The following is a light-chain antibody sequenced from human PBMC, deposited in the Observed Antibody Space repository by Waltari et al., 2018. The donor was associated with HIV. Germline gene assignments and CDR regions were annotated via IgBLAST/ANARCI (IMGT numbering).Light chain of an antibody. CDR2: SNN. Sequence: QSVLTQPPSASGTHGQRVAISCSGSSSNIGSNTITWYQQLSGTAPKLLINSNNQRPSGVPDRFSGSKSGTSGSLAISGLQSEDEADYYCAAWDDNRNAVVFGGGTKLTVL. J-gene: IGLJ2*01. CDR1: SSNIGSNT. V-gene: IGLV1-44*01. CDR3: AAWDDNRNAVV.